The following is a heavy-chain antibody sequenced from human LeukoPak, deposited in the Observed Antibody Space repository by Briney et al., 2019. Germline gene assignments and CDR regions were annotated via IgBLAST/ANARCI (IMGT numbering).Heavy chain of an antibody. J-gene: IGHJ4*02. CDR3: AGGYDSSGEQYDY. Sequence: GGSLRLSCAASGFTVSSNYMSWVRQAPGKGLEWVSVIYSGGSTYYADSVKGRFTISRDNSKSTLYLQMNSLRAEDTAVYYCAGGYDSSGEQYDYWGQGTLVTVSS. D-gene: IGHD3-22*01. CDR2: IYSGGST. CDR1: GFTVSSNY. V-gene: IGHV3-53*01.